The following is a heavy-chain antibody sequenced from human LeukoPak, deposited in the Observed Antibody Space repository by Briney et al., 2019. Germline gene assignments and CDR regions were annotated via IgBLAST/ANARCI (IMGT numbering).Heavy chain of an antibody. CDR2: IYYSGST. CDR3: ARGYDYGGNGFYLFDY. D-gene: IGHD4-23*01. J-gene: IGHJ4*02. V-gene: IGHV4-31*03. Sequence: PSETLSLTCTVSGGSISSGGYYWSWIRQHPGKGLEWIGYIYYSGSTYYNPSLKSRVTISVDTSKNKFSLKLSSVTAADTAVYYCARGYDYGGNGFYLFDYWGQGTLVTVSS. CDR1: GGSISSGGYY.